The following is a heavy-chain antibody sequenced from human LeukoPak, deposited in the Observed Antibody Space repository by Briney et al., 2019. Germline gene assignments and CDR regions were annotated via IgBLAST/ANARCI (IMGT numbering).Heavy chain of an antibody. J-gene: IGHJ6*02. CDR2: INSDGSST. CDR3: ARVRSGSSAGNYGMDV. D-gene: IGHD1-26*01. CDR1: GFAFSSYN. V-gene: IGHV3-74*01. Sequence: GGSLRLSCAASGFAFSSYNMNWVRQAPGKGLVWVSRINSDGSSTSYADSVKGRFTISRDNAKNTLYLQMNSLRAEDTAVYYCARVRSGSSAGNYGMDVWGQGTTVTVSS.